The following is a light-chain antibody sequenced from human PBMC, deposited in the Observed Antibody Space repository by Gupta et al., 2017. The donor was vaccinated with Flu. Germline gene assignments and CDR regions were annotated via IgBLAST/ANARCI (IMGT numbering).Light chain of an antibody. V-gene: IGKV1-39*01. CDR3: QQSYSNILT. Sequence: DIQLIQSPSSLSASVGDRVTITCRASQSISNFLNWYQQKPGKAPSLLIYAASTLRSEVPSRFTGRGSGTVFTLTITSLQPDDFSTYYCQQSYSNILTFGGGTTVA. CDR2: AAS. J-gene: IGKJ4*01. CDR1: QSISNF.